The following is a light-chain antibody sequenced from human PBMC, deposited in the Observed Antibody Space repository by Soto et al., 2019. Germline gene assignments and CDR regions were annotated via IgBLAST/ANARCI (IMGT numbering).Light chain of an antibody. CDR3: LQRKSYPRT. J-gene: IGKJ4*02. Sequence: DIQRPKILPSLFASVGDRVPTPCRASQNIRNDLGWYQQKPGKAPKRLIYPASSFQSGVPSRFSGSGSGTDFTLTISSLQPEDFATYYCLQRKSYPRTFGGGTKVAI. CDR1: QNIRND. V-gene: IGKV1-17*01. CDR2: PAS.